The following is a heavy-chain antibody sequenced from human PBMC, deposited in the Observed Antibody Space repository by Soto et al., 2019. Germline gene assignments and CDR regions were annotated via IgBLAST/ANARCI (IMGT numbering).Heavy chain of an antibody. CDR3: AGGQDNLAVNFDY. CDR1: GSSFSDYY. J-gene: IGHJ4*02. CDR2: ITSSSSYT. V-gene: IGHV3-11*03. Sequence: GGSLRLSCAASGSSFSDYYMSWIRQAPGKGLEWLSYITSSSSYTHYADSVKGRFTISRGNAKNSLYLQMNSLRAEDTAVYYCAGGQDNLAVNFDYWGQGTLVTVSS. D-gene: IGHD1-1*01.